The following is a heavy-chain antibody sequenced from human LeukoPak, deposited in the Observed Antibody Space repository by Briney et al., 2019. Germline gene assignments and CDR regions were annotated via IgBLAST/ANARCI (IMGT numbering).Heavy chain of an antibody. CDR1: GYTLTELS. CDR3: ATGEGDFSPYGMDV. Sequence: VASVKVSCTVSGYTLTELSMHWVRQAPGKGLEWMGGFDPEDGETIYAQKFQGRVTMTEDTSTDTAYMELSSLRSEDTAVYYCATGEGDFSPYGMDVWGQGTTVTVSS. J-gene: IGHJ6*02. V-gene: IGHV1-24*01. D-gene: IGHD3-3*01. CDR2: FDPEDGET.